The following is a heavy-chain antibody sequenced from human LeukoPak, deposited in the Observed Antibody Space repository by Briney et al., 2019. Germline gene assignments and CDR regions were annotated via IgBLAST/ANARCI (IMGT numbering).Heavy chain of an antibody. CDR3: ARTIVGVMYYNNWFDP. Sequence: KSSETLSLTCTVAGGSISSYYWSWIRQPAGKGLEWIERIYTSGSTNYNPSLKSRVTMSVDTSKNQFSLKLSSVTAADTAVYYCARTIVGVMYYNNWFDPWGQGTLVTVSS. D-gene: IGHD3-10*01. CDR1: GGSISSYY. V-gene: IGHV4-4*07. J-gene: IGHJ5*02. CDR2: IYTSGST.